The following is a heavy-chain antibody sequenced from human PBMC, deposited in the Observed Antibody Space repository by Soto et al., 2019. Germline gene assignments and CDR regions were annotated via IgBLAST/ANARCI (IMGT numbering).Heavy chain of an antibody. J-gene: IGHJ2*01. CDR1: GYTFTNYG. CDR3: AREGVPYYWYLDL. V-gene: IGHV1-18*01. CDR2: ISAYNGNT. Sequence: QVQLVQSGAEVKKTGASVKVSCKAAGYTFTNYGISWVRQAPGQGLEWMGWISAYNGNTNYAQKLQGRVTMTIDTSTSTAYMELRSLRSEDTAVYYCAREGVPYYWYLDLWGRGTLVTVSS.